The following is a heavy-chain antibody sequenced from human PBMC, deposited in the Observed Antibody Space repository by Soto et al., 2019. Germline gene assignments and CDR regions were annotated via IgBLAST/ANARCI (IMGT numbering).Heavy chain of an antibody. J-gene: IGHJ5*02. V-gene: IGHV4-59*08. Sequence: PSQTLSLTCTVSGGSISNFCWSWIRQAPRKGREWKGYIYYSGSTKCNPSLKSRVTMSVDTSKNQFSLKLTSVTAADKAIYYCAEQLVVNEVNWSDPWGQGTLVTVSS. CDR3: AEQLVVNEVNWSDP. CDR2: IYYSGST. D-gene: IGHD2-15*01. CDR1: GGSISNFC.